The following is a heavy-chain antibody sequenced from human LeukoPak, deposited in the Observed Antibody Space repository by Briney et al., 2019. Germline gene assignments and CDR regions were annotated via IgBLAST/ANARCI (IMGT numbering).Heavy chain of an antibody. V-gene: IGHV4-34*01. Sequence: PSETLSLTCAVYGGSFSGYYWSWIRRPPGKGLEWIGEINHSGSTNYNPSLKSRVTISVDTSKNQFSLKLSSVTAADTAVYYCARGGLLLGWFDPWGQGTLVTVSS. D-gene: IGHD3-16*01. CDR1: GGSFSGYY. CDR2: INHSGST. J-gene: IGHJ5*02. CDR3: ARGGLLLGWFDP.